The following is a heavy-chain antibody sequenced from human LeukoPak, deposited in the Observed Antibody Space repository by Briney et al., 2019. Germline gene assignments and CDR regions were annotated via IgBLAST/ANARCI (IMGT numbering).Heavy chain of an antibody. J-gene: IGHJ4*02. V-gene: IGHV3-74*01. CDR1: GFTFSKYW. Sequence: GGSLRLSSAVSGFTFSKYWMLWVRQAPGKGLESVSRINPDGTVTTYADSVKGRFTVSRNNADNTMFLQMNRVRDEDTAVYYCATKQWLAPPPDSWGQGTPVTVSS. CDR2: INPDGTVT. D-gene: IGHD6-19*01. CDR3: ATKQWLAPPPDS.